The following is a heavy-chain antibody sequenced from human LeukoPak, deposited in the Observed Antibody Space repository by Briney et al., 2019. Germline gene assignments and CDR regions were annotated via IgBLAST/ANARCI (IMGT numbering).Heavy chain of an antibody. CDR3: ARLCGGDCYYYFDY. CDR2: ISGSGRTI. CDR1: GFTFSSYE. Sequence: GGSLRLSCAASGFTFSSYEMNWVRQAPGKGLEWVSYISGSGRTIYDADSVKGRFSISRDNAKNSLYLQMNSLRAEDTAVYYCARLCGGDCYYYFDYWGQGTLVTVSS. V-gene: IGHV3-48*03. J-gene: IGHJ4*02. D-gene: IGHD2-21*02.